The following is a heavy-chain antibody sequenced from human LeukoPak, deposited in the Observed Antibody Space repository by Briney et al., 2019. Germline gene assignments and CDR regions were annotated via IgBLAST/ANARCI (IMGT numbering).Heavy chain of an antibody. J-gene: IGHJ4*02. CDR2: IRYDGSNK. D-gene: IGHD3-22*01. Sequence: GGSLRLSCAASGFTFSSYGMHWVRQAPGKGLEWVAFIRYDGSNKYYADSVKGRFTISRDNSKNTLYLQMNSLRAEDTAVYYCAKDAGLTDSSGYLDYWGQGTLVTVSS. CDR3: AKDAGLTDSSGYLDY. V-gene: IGHV3-30*02. CDR1: GFTFSSYG.